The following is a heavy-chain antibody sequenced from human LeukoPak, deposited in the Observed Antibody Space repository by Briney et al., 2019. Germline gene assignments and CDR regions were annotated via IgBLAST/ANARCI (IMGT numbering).Heavy chain of an antibody. CDR3: AKVHPEDSSGYYYGDFTYYFDY. D-gene: IGHD3-22*01. V-gene: IGHV3-9*01. CDR1: GFTFDDYA. J-gene: IGHJ4*02. CDR2: ISWNSGSI. Sequence: GGSLRLSCAASGFTFDDYAMHWVRQAPGKGLEWVSGISWNSGSIGYADSVKGRFTISRDNAKNSLYLQMNSLRAEDTALYYCAKVHPEDSSGYYYGDFTYYFDYWGQGTLVTVSS.